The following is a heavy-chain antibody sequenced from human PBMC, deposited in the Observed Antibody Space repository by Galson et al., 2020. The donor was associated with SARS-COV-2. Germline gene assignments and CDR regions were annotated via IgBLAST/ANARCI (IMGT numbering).Heavy chain of an antibody. CDR2: IYYTGST. J-gene: IGHJ2*01. Sequence: ASETLSLTCTVSGGSISSSSYYWGWIRQPPGKGLEWIGPIYYTGSTYYNPTLKSRVTITIDRSKNEVSLRLSSVTAADTAFYYCVRHGKCDHGGCYPYWYFDPWGRGTLATVS. D-gene: IGHD2-21*02. V-gene: IGHV4-39*01. CDR3: VRHGKCDHGGCYPYWYFDP. CDR1: GGSISSSSYY.